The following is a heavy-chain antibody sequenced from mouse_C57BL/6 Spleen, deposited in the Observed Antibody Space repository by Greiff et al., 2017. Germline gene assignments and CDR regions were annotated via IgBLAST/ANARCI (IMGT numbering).Heavy chain of an antibody. J-gene: IGHJ1*03. CDR1: GYTFTSYW. Sequence: QVQLQQPGAELVKPGASVKMSCKASGYTFTSYWITWVKQRPGQGLEWIGDIYPGSGSTNYNEKFKSKATLTVDKSSSTAYMQLSSLTSEDSAVYYCARYVWYFDVWGTGTTVTVSS. V-gene: IGHV1-55*01. CDR2: IYPGSGST. CDR3: ARYVWYFDV.